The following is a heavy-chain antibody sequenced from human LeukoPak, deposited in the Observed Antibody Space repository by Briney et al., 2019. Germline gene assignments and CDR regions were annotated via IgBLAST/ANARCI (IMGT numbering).Heavy chain of an antibody. Sequence: GGSLRLSCAASGFTFSSYGMHWVRQAPGKGLEWVAVISYDGSNKYYADSVKGRFTISRDNSKNTLYLQMNSLRAEDTAVYYCAREPGTAVDYWGQGTLVTVSS. CDR1: GFTFSSYG. J-gene: IGHJ4*02. V-gene: IGHV3-30*03. CDR2: ISYDGSNK. D-gene: IGHD6-13*01. CDR3: AREPGTAVDY.